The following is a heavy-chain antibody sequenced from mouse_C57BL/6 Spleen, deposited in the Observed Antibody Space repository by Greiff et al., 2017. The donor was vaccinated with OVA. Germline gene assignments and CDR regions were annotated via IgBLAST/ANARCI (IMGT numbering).Heavy chain of an antibody. V-gene: IGHV1-19*01. J-gene: IGHJ3*01. D-gene: IGHD2-5*01. Sequence: EVKLQQSGPVLVKPGASVKMSCKASGYTFTDYYMNWVKQSPGKSLEWIGVINPYNGGTSYNQKFKGKATLTVDKSSSTAYMELNSLTSEDSAVYYCARSRNSNYVGFAYWGQGTLVTVSA. CDR2: INPYNGGT. CDR1: GYTFTDYY. CDR3: ARSRNSNYVGFAY.